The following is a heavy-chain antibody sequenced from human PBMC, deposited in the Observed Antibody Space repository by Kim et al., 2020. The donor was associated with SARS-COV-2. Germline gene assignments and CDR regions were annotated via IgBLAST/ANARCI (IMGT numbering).Heavy chain of an antibody. CDR2: INHSGST. Sequence: SETLSLTCAVYGGSFSGYYWSWIRQPPGKGLEWIGEINHSGSTNYNPSLKSRVTISVDTSKNQFSLKLSSVTAADTAVYYCAPSSIHGMDVWGQGTTVTV. V-gene: IGHV4-34*01. J-gene: IGHJ6*02. D-gene: IGHD2-2*01. CDR3: APSSIHGMDV. CDR1: GGSFSGYY.